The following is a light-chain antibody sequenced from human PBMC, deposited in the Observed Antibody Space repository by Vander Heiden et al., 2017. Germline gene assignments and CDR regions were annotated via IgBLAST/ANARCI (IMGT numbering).Light chain of an antibody. CDR2: DAS. CDR1: QSVSSY. J-gene: IGKJ2*01. V-gene: IGKV3-11*01. CDR3: QQRSHWPPLVYT. Sequence: EIVLTQSPATLSLSPGERATLSCRASQSVSSYLAWYQQKPGQAPRLLIYDASNRATGIPARFSGSGSGTDFTLTISSLEPEDFAVYYCQQRSHWPPLVYTFGQGTKLEIK.